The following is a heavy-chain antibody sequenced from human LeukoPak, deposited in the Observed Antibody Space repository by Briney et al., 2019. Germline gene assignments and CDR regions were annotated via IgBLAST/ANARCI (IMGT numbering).Heavy chain of an antibody. D-gene: IGHD3-22*01. CDR3: ARVRLKVQRITMIVVVNYYYYYYMDV. Sequence: PGGSLRLSCAASGFTFSSYSMNWVRQAPGKGLEWVSSISSSSSYIYYADSVKGRFTISRDNAKNSLYLQMNSLRAEDTAVYYCARVRLKVQRITMIVVVNYYYYYYMDVWGKGTTVTVSS. V-gene: IGHV3-21*01. CDR1: GFTFSSYS. J-gene: IGHJ6*03. CDR2: ISSSSSYI.